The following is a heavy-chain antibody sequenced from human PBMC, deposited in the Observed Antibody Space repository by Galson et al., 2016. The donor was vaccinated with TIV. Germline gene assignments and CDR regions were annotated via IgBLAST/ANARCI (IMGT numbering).Heavy chain of an antibody. CDR3: ATVAWFPGLSLDT. CDR1: GGTLSSNA. CDR2: FDPEVAKT. J-gene: IGHJ5*02. V-gene: IGHV1-24*01. Sequence: SVKVSCKASGGTLSSNAFSWLRQAPGKGLEWMGGFDPEVAKTVYAQKLQDRVTMAADTSTNTAYMELGSLRFEDTAVYYCATVAWFPGLSLDTWGQGTLVTVSS. D-gene: IGHD2/OR15-2a*01.